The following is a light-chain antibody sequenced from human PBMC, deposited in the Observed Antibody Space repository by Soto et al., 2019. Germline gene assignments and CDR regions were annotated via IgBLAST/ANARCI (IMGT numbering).Light chain of an antibody. J-gene: IGKJ4*01. Sequence: DVQMTQSPSTLSASVGDRVTITCRASQSIGSWLAWYQQKSGKAPKLLISDASSLENGVPSRFSGSGSGTEFVRTISSLQTDDFATYYCQQYNSYHPNFGGGTKVEIK. CDR2: DAS. V-gene: IGKV1-5*01. CDR1: QSIGSW. CDR3: QQYNSYHPN.